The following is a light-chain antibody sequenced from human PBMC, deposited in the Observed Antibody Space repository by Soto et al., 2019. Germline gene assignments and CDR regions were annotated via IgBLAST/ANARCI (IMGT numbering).Light chain of an antibody. J-gene: IGKJ4*01. CDR1: QSVNSN. CDR3: QQYNSYPPN. Sequence: EVVMTQSPATVSVSPGEGATLSCRASQSVNSNLAWYQQKPGQAPRLLIHGASTRATGVPARFSGSGSGTEFTLSISSLQSEDFAVYYCQQYNSYPPNFGGGTTVEIK. CDR2: GAS. V-gene: IGKV3-15*01.